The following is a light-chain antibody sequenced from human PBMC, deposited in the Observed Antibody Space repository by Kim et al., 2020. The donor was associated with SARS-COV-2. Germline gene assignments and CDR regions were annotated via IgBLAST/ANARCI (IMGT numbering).Light chain of an antibody. CDR1: NIGSKN. V-gene: IGLV3-9*01. Sequence: SYELTQPLSLSVALGQTASLTCAGNNIGSKNVHWYQQRNPGQAPVLVIYRDNHRPSGIPERFSGSNSGNSATLTISGAQGGDEADYYCQIWDNGIRVFGGGTKVTVL. CDR3: QIWDNGIRV. J-gene: IGLJ3*02. CDR2: RDN.